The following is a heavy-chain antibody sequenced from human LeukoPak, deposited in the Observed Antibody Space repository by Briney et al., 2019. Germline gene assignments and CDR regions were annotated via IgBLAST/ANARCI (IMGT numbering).Heavy chain of an antibody. J-gene: IGHJ5*02. D-gene: IGHD3-22*01. Sequence: PAGSLRLSCAASGFTFSSYAMSWVRQAPGKGLEWVSAISGSGGSTYYADSVKGRFTISRDNSKNTLYLQMNSLRAEDTAVYYCAKESWYYDSSGYGFDPWGQGTLVTVSS. CDR2: ISGSGGST. V-gene: IGHV3-23*01. CDR1: GFTFSSYA. CDR3: AKESWYYDSSGYGFDP.